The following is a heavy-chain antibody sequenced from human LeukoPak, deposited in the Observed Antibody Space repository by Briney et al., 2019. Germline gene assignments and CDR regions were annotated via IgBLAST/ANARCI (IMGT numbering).Heavy chain of an antibody. CDR2: ITGSISTI. V-gene: IGHV3-48*01. CDR1: GFTFSSYS. Sequence: QPGGSLRLSCAASGFTFSSYSMNWVRQAPGKGLEWVPYITGSISTIYYTDSVKGRFTISRDNAKNSVYLQMNSLRLEDTAVYYCARTGLGLYSFDYWGQGTLVTVSS. J-gene: IGHJ4*02. D-gene: IGHD3/OR15-3a*01. CDR3: ARTGLGLYSFDY.